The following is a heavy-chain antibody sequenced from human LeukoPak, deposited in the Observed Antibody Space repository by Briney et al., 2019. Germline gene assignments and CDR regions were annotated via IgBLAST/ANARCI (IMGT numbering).Heavy chain of an antibody. CDR2: ISYDGSNK. CDR1: GFTFSSYA. J-gene: IGHJ4*02. Sequence: GSLRLSCAASGFTFSSYAMHWVRQAPGKGLEWVAVISYDGSNKYYADSVKGRFTISRDNSKNTLYLQMNSLRAEDTAVYYCARDFATDIVVVVTAAILDYWGQGTLVTVSS. D-gene: IGHD2-15*01. V-gene: IGHV3-30-3*01. CDR3: ARDFATDIVVVVTAAILDY.